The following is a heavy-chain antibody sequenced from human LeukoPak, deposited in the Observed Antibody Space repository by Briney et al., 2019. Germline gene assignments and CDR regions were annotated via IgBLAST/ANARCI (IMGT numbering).Heavy chain of an antibody. V-gene: IGHV1-46*01. J-gene: IGHJ4*02. CDR3: ARDSYYSSSSLGFDY. CDR1: GFTFTNYN. D-gene: IGHD6-6*01. Sequence: ASVKVSCKASGFTFTNYNMHWVRQAPGQRLEWMGIINPSGGSTSYAQKFQGRVTMTRDMSTSTVYMELSSLRSEDSAVYYCARDSYYSSSSLGFDYWGQGTLVTVSS. CDR2: INPSGGST.